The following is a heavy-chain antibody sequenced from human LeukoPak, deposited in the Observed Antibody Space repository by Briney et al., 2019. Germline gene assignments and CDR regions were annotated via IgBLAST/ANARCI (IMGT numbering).Heavy chain of an antibody. Sequence: GGSLRLSCAASGFIFSDYYMSWIRQAPGKGLEWVSYISSSGSTIYYADSVKGRFTISRDNAKNSLYLQMNSLRAEDTAVYYCARGRGFLDYCYYMDVWGKGTTVTVSS. CDR3: ARGRGFLDYCYYMDV. D-gene: IGHD3-3*01. CDR2: ISSSGSTI. J-gene: IGHJ6*03. CDR1: GFIFSDYY. V-gene: IGHV3-11*04.